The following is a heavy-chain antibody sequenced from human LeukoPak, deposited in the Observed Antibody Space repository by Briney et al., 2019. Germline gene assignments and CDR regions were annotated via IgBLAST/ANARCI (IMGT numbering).Heavy chain of an antibody. D-gene: IGHD4-23*01. CDR2: IYYSGST. Sequence: SETLSLTCTVSGGSISSYYWSWIRQPPGKGLEWIGYIYYSGSTNYNPSLKSRVTISVDTSKNQFSLKLSSVTAADTAVYYCATSTVVTFFRAFDIWGQGTMVTVSS. CDR1: GGSISSYY. J-gene: IGHJ3*02. CDR3: ATSTVVTFFRAFDI. V-gene: IGHV4-59*01.